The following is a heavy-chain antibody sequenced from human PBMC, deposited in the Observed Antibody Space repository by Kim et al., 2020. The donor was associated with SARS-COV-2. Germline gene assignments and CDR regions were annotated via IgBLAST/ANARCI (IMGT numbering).Heavy chain of an antibody. J-gene: IGHJ6*01. CDR3: VRKLWFGGLIHPRWDV. Sequence: GGSLRLSCAASGFSFGTYTMNWVRQAPGKGLEWISGISGSSSVTYYADSVKGRFTISRDNAKNSLYLQMNSLRDEDTAVYYCVRKLWFGGLIHPRWDVWG. V-gene: IGHV3-48*02. CDR1: GFSFGTYT. D-gene: IGHD3-10*01. CDR2: ISGSSSVT.